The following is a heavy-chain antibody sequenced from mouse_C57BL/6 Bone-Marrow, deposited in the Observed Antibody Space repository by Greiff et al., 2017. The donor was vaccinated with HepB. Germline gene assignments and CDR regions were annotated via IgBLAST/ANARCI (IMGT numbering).Heavy chain of an antibody. D-gene: IGHD2-4*01. CDR2: IHPNSGST. J-gene: IGHJ2*01. CDR1: GYTFTSYW. CDR3: TRRGIYDYALYY. Sequence: QVQLQQPGAELVKPGASVKLSCKASGYTFTSYWMHWVKQRPGQGLEWIGMIHPNSGSTNYNEKFKSKATLTVDKSSSTTYRQLSILTSEDSAVYYCTRRGIYDYALYYWGQGTTLTVSS. V-gene: IGHV1-64*01.